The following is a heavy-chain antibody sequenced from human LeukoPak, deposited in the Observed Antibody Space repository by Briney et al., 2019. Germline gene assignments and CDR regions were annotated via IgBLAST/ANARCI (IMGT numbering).Heavy chain of an antibody. V-gene: IGHV1-2*02. D-gene: IGHD4-17*01. CDR3: ARDPDYGDYRYFDY. J-gene: IGHJ4*02. CDR2: INPNSGGT. Sequence: ASVKVSCTASGYTFTGYYMHWVRQAPGQGLEWMGWINPNSGGTNYAQKFQGRVTMTRDTSISTAYMELSRLRSDDTAVYYCARDPDYGDYRYFDYWGQGTLVTVSS. CDR1: GYTFTGYY.